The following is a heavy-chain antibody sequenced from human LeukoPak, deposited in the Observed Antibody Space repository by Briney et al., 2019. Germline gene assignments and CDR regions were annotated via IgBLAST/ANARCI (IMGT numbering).Heavy chain of an antibody. V-gene: IGHV3-23*01. Sequence: GGSLRLSCAASGFTFSSYAMSWVRQAPGKGLEWVSAISCSGGSTYYAGSVKGRFTISRDNSKNTLYLQMNSLRAEDTAVYYCAKDRKTMIVVVYYYYYMDVWGKGTTVTVSS. CDR3: AKDRKTMIVVVYYYYYMDV. CDR1: GFTFSSYA. D-gene: IGHD3-22*01. CDR2: ISCSGGST. J-gene: IGHJ6*03.